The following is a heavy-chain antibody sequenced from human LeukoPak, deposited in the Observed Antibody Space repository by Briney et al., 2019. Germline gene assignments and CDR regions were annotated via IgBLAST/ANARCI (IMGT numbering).Heavy chain of an antibody. CDR2: IYYSGST. CDR1: GGSISSYY. V-gene: IGHV4-59*01. J-gene: IGHJ4*02. D-gene: IGHD3-3*01. Sequence: PSETLSLTCTVSGGSISSYYWSWIRQPPGKGLEWIGYIYYSGSTNYNPSLKSRVTISVDTSKNQFSLKLSSVTAADTAVYYCARGKYDFWSGYYVDYWGQGTPVTVSS. CDR3: ARGKYDFWSGYYVDY.